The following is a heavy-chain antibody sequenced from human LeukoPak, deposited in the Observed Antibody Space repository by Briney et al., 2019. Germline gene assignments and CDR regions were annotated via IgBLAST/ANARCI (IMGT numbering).Heavy chain of an antibody. J-gene: IGHJ4*02. CDR3: ARVSPLYDFWSGQPDL. CDR1: GGSISSYY. V-gene: IGHV4-59*01. Sequence: KSSEALSLTCTVSGGSISSYYWSWIRQPPGKGLEWIGYIYYSGSTNYNPSLKSRVTISVDTSKNQFSLKLSSVTAADTAVYYCARVSPLYDFWSGQPDLWGQGTLVTVSS. D-gene: IGHD3-3*01. CDR2: IYYSGST.